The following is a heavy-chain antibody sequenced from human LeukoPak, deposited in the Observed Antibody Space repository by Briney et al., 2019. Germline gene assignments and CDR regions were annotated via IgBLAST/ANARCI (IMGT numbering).Heavy chain of an antibody. CDR3: AKEGAAPGPDFVS. CDR1: GGSFSGYY. J-gene: IGHJ4*02. V-gene: IGHV4-34*01. Sequence: SETLSLTCAVYGGSFSGYYWSWIRQPPGKGLEWIGEINHGGSTNYNPSLKSRVTISVDTSKKQFSLKLSSVTAADTAVYYCAKEGAAPGPDFVSWGQGTLVIVSS. CDR2: INHGGST. D-gene: IGHD6-13*01.